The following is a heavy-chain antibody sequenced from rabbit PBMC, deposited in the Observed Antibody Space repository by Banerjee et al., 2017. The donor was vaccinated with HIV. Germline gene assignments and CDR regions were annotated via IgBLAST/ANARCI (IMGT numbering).Heavy chain of an antibody. D-gene: IGHD1-1*01. CDR3: ARQIGASSNL. CDR2: IYAGSSGGT. Sequence: QEQLEESGGGLVKPEGSLTLTCTASGFSFSGGYWICWVRQPPGKGLEWVACIYAGSSGGTAYASWAKGRFTISKTSSTTVTLQMTSLTAADTTTYFCARQIGASSNLWGPGTLVTVS. V-gene: IGHV1S45*01. CDR1: GFSFSGGYW. J-gene: IGHJ4*01.